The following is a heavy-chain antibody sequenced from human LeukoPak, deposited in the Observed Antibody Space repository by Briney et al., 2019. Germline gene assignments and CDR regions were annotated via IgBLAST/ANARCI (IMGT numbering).Heavy chain of an antibody. CDR1: GFTFSGSA. CDR3: TRLYTFGGVIVPN. V-gene: IGHV3-73*01. D-gene: IGHD3-16*02. CDR2: IRSKANSYAT. J-gene: IGHJ4*02. Sequence: GGSLRLSCAASGFTFSGSAMHWVRQASGKGLEWVGRIRSKANSYATAYAALVKGRFTISRDDSKNTAYLQMNSLKTEDTAVYYCTRLYTFGGVIVPNWGQGTLVTVSS.